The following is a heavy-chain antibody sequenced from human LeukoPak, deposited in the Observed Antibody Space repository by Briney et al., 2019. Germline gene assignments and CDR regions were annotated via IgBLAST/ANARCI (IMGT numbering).Heavy chain of an antibody. CDR2: ISAYNGNT. CDR3: ARDSAYCSSTSCYDEAFAY. J-gene: IGHJ4*02. D-gene: IGHD2-2*01. V-gene: IGHV1-18*01. Sequence: ASVKVSCKASGYTSTSYGISWVRQAPGQGLEWMGWISAYNGNTNYAQKLQGRVTMTTDTSTSTAYMELRSLRSDDTAVYYCARDSAYCSSTSCYDEAFAYWGQGTLVTVSS. CDR1: GYTSTSYG.